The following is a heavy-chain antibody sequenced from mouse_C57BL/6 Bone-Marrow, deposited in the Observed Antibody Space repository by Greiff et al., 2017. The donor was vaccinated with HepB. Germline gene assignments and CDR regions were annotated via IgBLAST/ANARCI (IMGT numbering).Heavy chain of an antibody. CDR1: GFTFKDYY. Sequence: VQLQQSGAELVKPGASVKLSCTASGFTFKDYYMHWVKQRPEQGLEWIGRIDPEDGDTKYAQKFQGKATITADTSSNTAYLQLSSLTSEDTAVYYCARVYYYGSSYDAMDYWGQGTTVTVSS. D-gene: IGHD1-1*01. CDR3: ARVYYYGSSYDAMDY. J-gene: IGHJ4*01. CDR2: IDPEDGDT. V-gene: IGHV14-2*01.